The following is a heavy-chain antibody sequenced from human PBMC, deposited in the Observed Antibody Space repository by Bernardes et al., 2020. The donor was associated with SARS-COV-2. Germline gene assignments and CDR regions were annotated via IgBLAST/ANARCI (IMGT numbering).Heavy chain of an antibody. V-gene: IGHV3-72*01. J-gene: IGHJ4*02. CDR2: TRNKANSYTT. CDR1: GFTFSDHY. CDR3: AREHSSGWYCDY. D-gene: IGHD6-19*01. Sequence: GGSLRLSCAASGFTFSDHYMDWVRQAPGKGLEWVGRTRNKANSYTTEYAASVKGRFTISRDDSKNSLYLQMNSLKTEDTAVYYCAREHSSGWYCDYWGQGTLVTVSS.